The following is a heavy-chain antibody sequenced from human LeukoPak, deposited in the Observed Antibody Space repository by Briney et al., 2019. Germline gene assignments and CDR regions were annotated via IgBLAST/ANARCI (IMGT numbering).Heavy chain of an antibody. CDR3: ARDLWGSSSSSGFDY. J-gene: IGHJ4*02. CDR1: GFKFSSYA. CDR2: ITGSGGST. V-gene: IGHV3-23*01. Sequence: GGSLRLSCAASGFKFSSYAMSWVRQAPGKGLEWVSAITGSGGSTYYADSVKGRFTISRDNSKNTLYLQMNSLRAEDTAVYYCARDLWGSSSSSGFDYWGQGTLVTVSS. D-gene: IGHD6-6*01.